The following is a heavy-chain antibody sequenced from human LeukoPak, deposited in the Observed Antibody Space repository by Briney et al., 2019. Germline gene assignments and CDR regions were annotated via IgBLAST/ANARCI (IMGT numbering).Heavy chain of an antibody. V-gene: IGHV3-20*04. J-gene: IGHJ4*02. CDR1: VFTFDEYD. CDR2: INWNGGST. CDR3: ARRDYYGSGSPDY. Sequence: GGSLRLSCAASVFTFDEYDMRWLPRAPEKGLEWVSGINWNGGSTGYADSVKGRFTISRDNAKNSLYLQMNSLRAEDTALYYCARRDYYGSGSPDYWGQGTLVTVSS. D-gene: IGHD3-10*01.